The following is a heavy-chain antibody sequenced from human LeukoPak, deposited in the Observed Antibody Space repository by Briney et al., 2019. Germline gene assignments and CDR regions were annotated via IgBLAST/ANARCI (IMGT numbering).Heavy chain of an antibody. D-gene: IGHD3-10*01. CDR2: ISAYNGNT. V-gene: IGHV1-18*01. CDR1: GYTFTSYG. CDR3: ARQGSAMVRGVTHYYYYGMDV. Sequence: ASVKVSCKASGYTFTSYGISWVRQAPGQGLEWMGWISAYNGNTNYAQKLQGRVTMTTDTSTSTAYMELRSLRSDDTAVYYCARQGSAMVRGVTHYYYYGMDVWGQGTTVTVSS. J-gene: IGHJ6*02.